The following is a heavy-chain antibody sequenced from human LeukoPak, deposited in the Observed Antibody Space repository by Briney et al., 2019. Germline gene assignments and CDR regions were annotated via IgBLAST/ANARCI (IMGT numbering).Heavy chain of an antibody. J-gene: IGHJ4*02. V-gene: IGHV4-59*01. CDR3: ARGSSSFSY. CDR1: GGSISNYY. D-gene: IGHD6-13*01. Sequence: SETLSLTCTVSGGSISNYYWSWIRQPPGKGLEWIGYIYYSGSTNYNPSLKGRVTISVDMSKNQFSLKLSSVTAADTAVYYCARGSSSFSYWGQGTLVTVSS. CDR2: IYYSGST.